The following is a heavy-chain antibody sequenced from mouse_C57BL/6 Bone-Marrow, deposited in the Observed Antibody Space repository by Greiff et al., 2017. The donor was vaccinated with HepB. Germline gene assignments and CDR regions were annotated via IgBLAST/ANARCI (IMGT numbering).Heavy chain of an antibody. V-gene: IGHV1-81*01. J-gene: IGHJ2*01. CDR2: IYPRSGNT. CDR1: GYTFTSYG. Sequence: LVESGAELARPGASVKLSCKASGYTFTSYGISWVKQRTGQGLEWIGEIYPRSGNTYYNEKFKGKATLTADKSSSTAYMELRSLTSEDSAVYFCARGDYYGSPYWGQGTALTVSS. CDR3: ARGDYYGSPY. D-gene: IGHD1-1*01.